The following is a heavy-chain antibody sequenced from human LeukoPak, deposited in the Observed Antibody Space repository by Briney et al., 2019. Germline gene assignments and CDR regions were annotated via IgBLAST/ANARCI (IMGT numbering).Heavy chain of an antibody. V-gene: IGHV1-46*01. CDR1: GYNFSSSY. J-gene: IGHJ4*02. D-gene: IGHD3-16*02. CDR2: LNPSRGTT. Sequence: GASVKLSCKAPGYNFSSSYIQWGRQDPGQGREWMGLLNPSRGTTAYAPKFQGRVTMTRDTSSNTAYMELRGLRSDDTALYYCARDATRGIGGSYHLHFWGQGSLVTVSS. CDR3: ARDATRGIGGSYHLHF.